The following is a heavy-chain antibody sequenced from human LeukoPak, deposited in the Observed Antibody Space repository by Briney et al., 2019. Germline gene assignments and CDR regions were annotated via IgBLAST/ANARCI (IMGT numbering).Heavy chain of an antibody. CDR2: IYYSGTT. J-gene: IGHJ4*02. V-gene: IGHV4-59*12. Sequence: SETLSLTCTVSGGSISSYYWIWIRQPPGKGLEWIGYIYYSGTTNYNPSLKSRVTISVDTSKNQFSLKLSSVTAADTAVYYCAREPSYGSGSYYWDYWGQGTLVTVSS. D-gene: IGHD3-10*01. CDR3: AREPSYGSGSYYWDY. CDR1: GGSISSYY.